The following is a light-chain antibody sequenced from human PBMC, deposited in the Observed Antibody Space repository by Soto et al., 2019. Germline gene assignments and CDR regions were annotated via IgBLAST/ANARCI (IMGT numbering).Light chain of an antibody. CDR3: QQSYSTPGWT. CDR2: DAS. V-gene: IGKV1-5*01. Sequence: DIQMTQSPSTLSASVGDRVTITCRASQSISSWLAWYQQKPGKAPKLLIYDASSLESGVPSRFSGSGSGTEFTLTISSLQPDDFATYYCQQSYSTPGWTFGQGTKVDIK. CDR1: QSISSW. J-gene: IGKJ1*01.